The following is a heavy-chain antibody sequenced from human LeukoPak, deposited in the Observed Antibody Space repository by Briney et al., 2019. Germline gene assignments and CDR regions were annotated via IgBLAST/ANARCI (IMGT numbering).Heavy chain of an antibody. Sequence: GGSLRLSCAASGFTFTSYSMHWLRQTPGEMLEWVAVISYDGSNIAYADSVRGRFTISRDIPKNTVYLQMNSLRPEDTAVYYCARDRVKIWSYVGTFDSWGQGTLVTVSS. V-gene: IGHV3-30-3*01. CDR1: GFTFTSYS. J-gene: IGHJ4*02. D-gene: IGHD4/OR15-4a*01. CDR3: ARDRVKIWSYVGTFDS. CDR2: ISYDGSNI.